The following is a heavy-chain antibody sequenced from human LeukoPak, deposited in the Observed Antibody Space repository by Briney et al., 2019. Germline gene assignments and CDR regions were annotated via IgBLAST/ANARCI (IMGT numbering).Heavy chain of an antibody. CDR1: GFTVSSNY. J-gene: IGHJ4*02. V-gene: IGHV3-53*01. D-gene: IGHD5-18*01. Sequence: PGGSLRLSCAASGFTVSSNYMSWVRQAPGKGLEWVSVIYSGGSTYYADSVKGRFTISRDNSKNTLYLQMNSLRAEDTAVYYCARRDTAMDPLDYWGQGTLVAVSS. CDR3: ARRDTAMDPLDY. CDR2: IYSGGST.